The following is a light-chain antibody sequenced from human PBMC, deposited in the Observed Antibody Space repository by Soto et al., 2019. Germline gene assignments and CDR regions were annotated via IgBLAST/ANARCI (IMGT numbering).Light chain of an antibody. J-gene: IGKJ5*01. CDR3: QQRSNWIT. CDR2: GAS. V-gene: IGKV3-15*01. CDR1: QSVSSN. Sequence: EIVMTQSPATRSVSPLEIATLSCMASQSVSSNLAWYQQKPGQAPRLLIYGASTRATGIPARFSGSGSGTDFTLTISGLETEDFAVYYCQQRSNWITFGQGTRLEI.